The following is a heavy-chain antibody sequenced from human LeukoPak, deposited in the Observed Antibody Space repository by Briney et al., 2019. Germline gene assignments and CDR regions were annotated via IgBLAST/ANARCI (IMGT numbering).Heavy chain of an antibody. CDR2: ISESGSGT. J-gene: IGHJ4*02. D-gene: IGHD5-18*01. V-gene: IGHV3-23*01. CDR1: GLTFSRYA. CDR3: AKDIAQGYTFGSIEQDY. Sequence: GGSLRLSCAASGLTFSRYAMSWVRQAPGKGLEWVSAISESGSGTYYADSVKGRFTISRDNSKDTLSLQMNSLRAEDTAVYYCAKDIAQGYTFGSIEQDYWGQGTLVTVSS.